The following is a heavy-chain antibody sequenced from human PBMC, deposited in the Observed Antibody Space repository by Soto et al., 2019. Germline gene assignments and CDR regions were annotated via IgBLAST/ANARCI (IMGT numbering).Heavy chain of an antibody. J-gene: IGHJ6*02. CDR1: GDTFSSYS. Sequence: SVKVSCKASGDTFSSYSISWVRQAPGQGLEWMGGIVPIFGTTVYAPRLQGRVTITADGPTSTSYMELSGLRFEGTAIYYCAANSLGGGSQGDVWGQGTTVTVSS. CDR2: IVPIFGTT. D-gene: IGHD3-10*01. V-gene: IGHV1-69*13. CDR3: AANSLGGGSQGDV.